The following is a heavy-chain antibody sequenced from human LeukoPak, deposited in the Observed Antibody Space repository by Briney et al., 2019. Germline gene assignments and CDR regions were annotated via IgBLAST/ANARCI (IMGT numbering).Heavy chain of an antibody. Sequence: PGGSLRLSCAVSGITLSNYDMSWIRQAPGKGLEWVSYISSSGSTIYYADSVKGRFTISRDNAKNSLYLQMNSLRAEDTAVYYCARDARRWLQFWGQGTMVTVSS. J-gene: IGHJ3*01. V-gene: IGHV3-11*01. CDR2: ISSSGSTI. CDR1: GITLSNYD. D-gene: IGHD5-24*01. CDR3: ARDARRWLQF.